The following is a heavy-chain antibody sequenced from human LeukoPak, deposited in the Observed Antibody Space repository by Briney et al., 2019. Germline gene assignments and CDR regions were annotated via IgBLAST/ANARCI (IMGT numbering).Heavy chain of an antibody. V-gene: IGHV3-7*01. CDR3: ARDPRSSWYRAIDY. J-gene: IGHJ4*02. D-gene: IGHD6-13*01. Sequence: GGPLNLPCAASEFTFSQYSITWFGKAPGKGLKGLPNIKQDGSAKYYVDSVKGRFTISRDDSKNSLYLQMDSLRAEDTAVYYCARDPRSSWYRAIDYWGQGSLVTVSS. CDR1: EFTFSQYS. CDR2: IKQDGSAK.